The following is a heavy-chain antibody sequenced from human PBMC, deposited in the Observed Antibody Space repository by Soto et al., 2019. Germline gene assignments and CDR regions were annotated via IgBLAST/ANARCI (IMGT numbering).Heavy chain of an antibody. D-gene: IGHD3-3*01. J-gene: IGHJ5*02. CDR3: ARDFFHDFRSGYIPYNWFDP. CDR1: GYTFTGYY. Sequence: GASVKVSCKASGYTFTGYYMHWVRQAPGQGLEWMGWINPNSGGTNYAQKFQGRVTMTRDTSISTAYMELSRLRSDDTAVHYCARDFFHDFRSGYIPYNWFDPWGQGTQVTVSS. V-gene: IGHV1-2*02. CDR2: INPNSGGT.